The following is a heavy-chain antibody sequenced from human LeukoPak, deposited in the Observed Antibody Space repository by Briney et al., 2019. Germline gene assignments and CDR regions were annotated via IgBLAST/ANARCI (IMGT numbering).Heavy chain of an antibody. V-gene: IGHV4-39*01. Sequence: SETLSLTCTVSGASISSSDYYWGWIRQPPGKGLEWIGTLYSGGLTYYNPSLKSRVTISVDTSKNQFSLKVTSVTAADTAVYSCASGGYSSGWYGSFDIWGQWTVVTVSS. CDR2: LYSGGLT. CDR3: ASGGYSSGWYGSFDI. D-gene: IGHD6-19*01. CDR1: GASISSSDYY. J-gene: IGHJ3*02.